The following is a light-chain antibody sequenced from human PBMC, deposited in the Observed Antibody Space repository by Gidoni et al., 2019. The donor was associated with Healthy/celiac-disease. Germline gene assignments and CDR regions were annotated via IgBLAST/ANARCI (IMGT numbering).Light chain of an antibody. CDR3: QQYNNWPTWT. CDR2: GAA. V-gene: IGKV3-15*01. J-gene: IGKJ1*01. CDR1: QSVSSN. Sequence: EIVMPQSPATLSVSPGERANLSCRASQSVSSNLAWYQQKPGQAPRLLIYGAATRATGIPARFSGSGAGTEFTLTISSLQSEDFAVYYWQQYNNWPTWTFGQGTKVEIK.